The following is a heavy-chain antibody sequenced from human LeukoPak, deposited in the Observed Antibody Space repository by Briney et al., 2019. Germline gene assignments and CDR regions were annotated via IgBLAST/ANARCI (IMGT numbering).Heavy chain of an antibody. D-gene: IGHD3-22*01. CDR3: ARPYDSSGVEAFDI. V-gene: IGHV3-7*01. J-gene: IGHJ3*02. Sequence: GGPLRLSCAASGFIFSYYLMWWVREARGGGVEGVANIRQDGSDTYYVDSVRGRFTNSRDNDQNSLYLQMGSMRVEDTAVYYCARPYDSSGVEAFDIWGQGTMVTVSS. CDR1: GFIFSYYL. CDR2: IRQDGSDT.